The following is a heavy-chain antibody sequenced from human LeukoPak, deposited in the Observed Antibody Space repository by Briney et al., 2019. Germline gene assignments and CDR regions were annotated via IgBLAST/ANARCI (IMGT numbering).Heavy chain of an antibody. CDR1: GGSFSGYY. J-gene: IGHJ5*02. Sequence: PSETLSLTCAVYGGSFSGYYWSWIRQPPGKVLEWIGEINHSGSTNYNPSLKSRVTISVDTSKNQFSLKLSSVTAADTAVYYCARGIAVAGTNWFDPWGQGTLVTVSS. CDR2: INHSGST. CDR3: ARGIAVAGTNWFDP. V-gene: IGHV4-34*01. D-gene: IGHD6-19*01.